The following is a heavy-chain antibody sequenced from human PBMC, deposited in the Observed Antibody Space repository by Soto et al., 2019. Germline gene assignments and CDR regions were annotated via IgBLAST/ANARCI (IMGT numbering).Heavy chain of an antibody. Sequence: SETLSLTCTVSGASITGSFFWSWIRQPAGKGLEWIGRFSLSGTTNYNPSLRSRVTMSADVAKNQFSLRLTSVTAADTALYYCARGMTPPGAPAWYYFDSWGQGTLGTVSS. J-gene: IGHJ4*02. D-gene: IGHD2-8*02. CDR2: FSLSGTT. CDR1: GASITGSFF. V-gene: IGHV4-4*07. CDR3: ARGMTPPGAPAWYYFDS.